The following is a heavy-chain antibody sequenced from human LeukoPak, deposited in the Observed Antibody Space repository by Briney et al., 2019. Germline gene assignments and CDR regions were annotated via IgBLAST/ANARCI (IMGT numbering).Heavy chain of an antibody. CDR2: ISYDGSNK. Sequence: GGSLRLSCAASGFTFSGYAMHWVRQAPGKGLEWVAVISYDGSNKYYADSVKGRFTISRDNSKNTLYLQMNSLRAEDTAVYYCARDDYYDYWGQGTLVTVSS. CDR1: GFTFSGYA. CDR3: ARDDYYDY. V-gene: IGHV3-30*04. J-gene: IGHJ4*02.